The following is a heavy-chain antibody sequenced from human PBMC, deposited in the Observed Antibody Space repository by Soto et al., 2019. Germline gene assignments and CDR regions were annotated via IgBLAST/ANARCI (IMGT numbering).Heavy chain of an antibody. CDR2: MNPNSGNT. V-gene: IGHV1-8*01. CDR3: ARVITGTSWGDYYYYMDV. CDR1: GYTFTSYD. Sequence: ASVKVSCKASGYTFTSYDINWLRQATGQGLEWMGWMNPNSGNTGYAQKFQGRVTMTRNTSISTAYMELSSLRSEDTAVYYCARVITGTSWGDYYYYMDVWGKGTTVTVSS. J-gene: IGHJ6*03. D-gene: IGHD1-20*01.